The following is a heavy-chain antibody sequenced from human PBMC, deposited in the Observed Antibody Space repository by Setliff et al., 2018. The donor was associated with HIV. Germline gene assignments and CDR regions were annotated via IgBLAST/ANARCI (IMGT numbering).Heavy chain of an antibody. J-gene: IGHJ5*02. D-gene: IGHD6-13*01. CDR2: ISTSGSSI. CDR1: GFTFSSYS. V-gene: IGHV3-48*04. Sequence: PGGSLRLSCAASGFTFSSYSMNWVRQAPGEGLEWVSHISTSGSSIYYADSVRGRFTISRDNAKNSLYLQMNSLRAEDTAVYYCAREGSASWYEGGNWFDPWGQGTLVTVSS. CDR3: AREGSASWYEGGNWFDP.